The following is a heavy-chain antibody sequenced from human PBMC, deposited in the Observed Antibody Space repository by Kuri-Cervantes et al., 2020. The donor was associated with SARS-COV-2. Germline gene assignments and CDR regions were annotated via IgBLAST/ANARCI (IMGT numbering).Heavy chain of an antibody. J-gene: IGHJ6*02. V-gene: IGHV4-39*02. D-gene: IGHD3-10*01. CDR3: ARDRLGLLWFGEPKRYGMDV. CDR2: IYESGDT. CDR1: GASISSSTYY. Sequence: SETLSLTCTVSGASISSSTYYWGWIRQSPGKGLEWLGSIYESGDTYYSSSLKSRLSLSVDTSKNQFSLKLSSVTAADTAVYYCARDRLGLLWFGEPKRYGMDVWGQGTTVTVSS.